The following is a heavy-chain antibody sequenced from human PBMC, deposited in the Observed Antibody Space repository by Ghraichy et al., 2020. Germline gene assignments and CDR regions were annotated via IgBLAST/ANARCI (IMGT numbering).Heavy chain of an antibody. J-gene: IGHJ6*02. CDR1: GGSISSSSYY. V-gene: IGHV4-39*01. CDR2: IYYSGST. CDR3: VRANYDYYGMDV. D-gene: IGHD5-12*01. Sequence: SETLSLTCTVSGGSISSSSYYWGWIRQPPGKGLEWIGSIYYSGSTYYNPSLKSRVTISVDTSKNQFSLKLSSVTAADTAVYYCVRANYDYYGMDVWGQGTTVTVSS.